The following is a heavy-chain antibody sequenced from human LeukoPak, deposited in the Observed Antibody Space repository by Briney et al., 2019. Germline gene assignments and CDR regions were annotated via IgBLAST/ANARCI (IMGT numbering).Heavy chain of an antibody. V-gene: IGHV3-13*03. D-gene: IGHD6-13*01. CDR2: IGTAGDT. CDR1: GFTFSSYD. CDR3: ANHSSSWPFDY. Sequence: GGSVRLSCAACGFTFSSYDMHWVRQATGKGLEWVSAIGTAGDTYYPGSVKGQFTISRENAKNSLYLQMNSLRAGDTAVYYCANHSSSWPFDYWGQGTLVTVSS. J-gene: IGHJ4*02.